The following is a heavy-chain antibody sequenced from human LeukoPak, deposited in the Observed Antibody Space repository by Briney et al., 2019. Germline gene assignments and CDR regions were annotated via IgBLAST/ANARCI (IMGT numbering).Heavy chain of an antibody. J-gene: IGHJ4*02. CDR3: AKVFSDCSGGSCYWSEFDY. D-gene: IGHD2-15*01. Sequence: GGSLRLSCAASGFTFSSYGMHWVRQAPGKGLEWVAVIWYDGSNKYYADSVKGRFTISRDNSKNTLYLQMNSLRAEETAVYYCAKVFSDCSGGSCYWSEFDYWGQGTLVTVSS. CDR1: GFTFSSYG. CDR2: IWYDGSNK. V-gene: IGHV3-33*06.